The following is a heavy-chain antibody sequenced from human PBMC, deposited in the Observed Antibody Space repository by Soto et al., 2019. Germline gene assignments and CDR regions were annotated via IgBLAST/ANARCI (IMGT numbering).Heavy chain of an antibody. CDR2: ISGSGGST. V-gene: IGHV3-23*01. CDR3: ARDRREQQLIPFDY. CDR1: GFPFSSYA. J-gene: IGHJ4*02. Sequence: PGGSLRLSCAASGFPFSSYAMRLVRQAPGKGLECVSAISGSGGSTYYADSVKGRFTISRDKSKNTLYLQMNSLRAEDTAVYYCARDRREQQLIPFDYWGQGTLVTVSS. D-gene: IGHD6-13*01.